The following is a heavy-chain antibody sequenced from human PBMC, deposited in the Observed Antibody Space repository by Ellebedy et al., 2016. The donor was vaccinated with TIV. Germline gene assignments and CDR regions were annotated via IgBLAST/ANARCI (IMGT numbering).Heavy chain of an antibody. J-gene: IGHJ3*02. CDR1: GFTFSDYY. D-gene: IGHD3-16*01. CDR2: ISSSSSYT. V-gene: IGHV3-11*06. Sequence: GESLKISCAASGFTFSDYYMSWIRQAPGKGLEWVSYISSSSSYTNYADSVKGRFTISRDNAKDTLYLQMNSLRAEDTAVYYCAVFWGSAFDIWGQGTMVTVSS. CDR3: AVFWGSAFDI.